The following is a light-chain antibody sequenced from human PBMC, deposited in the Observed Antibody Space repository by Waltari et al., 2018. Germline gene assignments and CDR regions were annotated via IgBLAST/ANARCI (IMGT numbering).Light chain of an antibody. CDR1: QTISAHY. CDR3: QQYGSSPLA. J-gene: IGKJ1*01. V-gene: IGKV3-20*01. CDR2: DTS. Sequence: EIVLTQSPGTLSLSPGERATLSCRASQTISAHYLAWYQKKPGQAPRLLIYDTSSRATGIPDRFSGSGSGTDFTLTISRLEPEDFAVFYCQQYGSSPLAFGQGTKVEVK.